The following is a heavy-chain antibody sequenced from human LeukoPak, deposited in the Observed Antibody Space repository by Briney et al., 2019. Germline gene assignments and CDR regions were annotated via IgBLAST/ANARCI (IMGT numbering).Heavy chain of an antibody. D-gene: IGHD1-1*01. V-gene: IGHV4-59*01. Sequence: PSETLSLTCTVSGGSISSYYWSWIRQPPGKGLEWIGYIYYSGSTNYNPSLKSRVTISVDTSKNQFSLKLSSVTAADTAVYYCARVQKNAHFGYWGQGTLVTVSS. CDR1: GGSISSYY. CDR2: IYYSGST. J-gene: IGHJ4*02. CDR3: ARVQKNAHFGY.